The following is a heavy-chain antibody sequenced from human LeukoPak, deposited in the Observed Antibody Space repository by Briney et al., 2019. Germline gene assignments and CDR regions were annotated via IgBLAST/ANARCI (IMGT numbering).Heavy chain of an antibody. V-gene: IGHV3-7*01. CDR1: GFTFRNYW. Sequence: GGSLRLSCAASGFTFRNYWMSWVRQAPGKGLDWVANIKQDGSEKYYVGSVKGRFTISRDNAKNSLYLQMNSLRAEDTAVYYCVIAYASSENWRFDYWGQGTLVTVSS. CDR2: IKQDGSEK. J-gene: IGHJ4*02. D-gene: IGHD2-8*01. CDR3: VIAYASSENWRFDY.